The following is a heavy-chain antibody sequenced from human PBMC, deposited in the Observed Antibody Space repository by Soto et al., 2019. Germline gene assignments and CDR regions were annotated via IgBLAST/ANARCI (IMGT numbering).Heavy chain of an antibody. V-gene: IGHV4-39*01. J-gene: IGHJ6*02. CDR3: ARQAAAGTYYYYYYGMDV. Sequence: SETLSLTCTVSGGSISSSSYYWGWIRQPPGKGLEWIGSIYYSGSTYYNPSLKSRVTISVDTSKNQFSLKLSSATAADTAVYYCARQAAAGTYYYYYYGMDVWGQGTTVTVSS. D-gene: IGHD6-13*01. CDR1: GGSISSSSYY. CDR2: IYYSGST.